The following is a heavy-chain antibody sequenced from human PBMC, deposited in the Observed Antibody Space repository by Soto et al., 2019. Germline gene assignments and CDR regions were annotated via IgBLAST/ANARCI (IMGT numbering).Heavy chain of an antibody. D-gene: IGHD4-17*01. V-gene: IGHV3-21*01. Sequence: EVQLVESGGGLVKPGGSLRLSCAASGFTFSSYSMNWVRQAPGKGLEWVSSISSSSSYIYYADSVKGRFTISRDNAKNSLYLQMNSLRAEDTAVYYCARATVLRDWFDLWGQGTLVTVSS. CDR3: ARATVLRDWFDL. CDR2: ISSSSSYI. CDR1: GFTFSSYS. J-gene: IGHJ5*02.